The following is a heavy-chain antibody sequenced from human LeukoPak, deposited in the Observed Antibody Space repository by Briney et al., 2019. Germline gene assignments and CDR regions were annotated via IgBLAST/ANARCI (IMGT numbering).Heavy chain of an antibody. Sequence: ASVKVSCTTSGYTFTACYMNWVLQAPGQGLEWMGWINPNSGETNYAPRFQGRVTMTRDTSISTAYMDVTALTSDDTAMYYCARVLGSRVDPWGQGTLVTVSS. CDR3: ARVLGSRVDP. CDR2: INPNSGET. CDR1: GYTFTACY. V-gene: IGHV1-2*02. J-gene: IGHJ5*02.